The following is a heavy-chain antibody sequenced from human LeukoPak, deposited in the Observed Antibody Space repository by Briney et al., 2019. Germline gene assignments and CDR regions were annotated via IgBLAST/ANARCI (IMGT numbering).Heavy chain of an antibody. J-gene: IGHJ4*02. CDR2: ISGSGGST. CDR1: GFTFSNSA. Sequence: GGSLRLSCAASGFTFSNSAMTWVRQTPGKGLEWVSAISGSGGSTYYADSVKGRFTISRDDSMNTLSLQMNSLRAEDTAVYYCARDMSLCGGDCYSDYWGQGTLVTVSS. V-gene: IGHV3-23*01. CDR3: ARDMSLCGGDCYSDY. D-gene: IGHD2-21*02.